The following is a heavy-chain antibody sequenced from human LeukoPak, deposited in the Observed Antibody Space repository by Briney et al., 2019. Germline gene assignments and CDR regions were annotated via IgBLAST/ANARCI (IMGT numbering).Heavy chain of an antibody. CDR2: INSGGRST. V-gene: IGHV3-74*01. CDR3: ASPYSSRWYELCY. Sequence: PGGSLRLSCVASGFTFSRYWMHWVRQAPGKGLVWVSRINSGGRSTNYADSVKGRFSISRDNAENTLYLQMNSLRAEDTAVYYCASPYSSRWYELCYWGQGTLVTVSS. CDR1: GFTFSRYW. J-gene: IGHJ4*02. D-gene: IGHD6-13*01.